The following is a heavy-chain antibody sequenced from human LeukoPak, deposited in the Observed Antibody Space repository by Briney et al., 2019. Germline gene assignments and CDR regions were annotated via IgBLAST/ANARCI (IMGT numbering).Heavy chain of an antibody. CDR3: VKDRWVDY. D-gene: IGHD5-24*01. Sequence: GGSLRLSCSVSGFTFSAYTMHWVRQAPGRGLQYVSSISSNGGKTYYADSVKGRFTISRDNSKNTLYLQMSSLRLEDTAVYYCVKDRWVDYWGQGVLVTVS. CDR1: GFTFSAYT. J-gene: IGHJ4*02. V-gene: IGHV3-64D*09. CDR2: ISSNGGKT.